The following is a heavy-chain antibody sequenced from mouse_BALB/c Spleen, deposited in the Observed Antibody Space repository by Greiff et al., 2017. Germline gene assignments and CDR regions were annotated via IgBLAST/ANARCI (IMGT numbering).Heavy chain of an antibody. Sequence: EVQVVESGGGLVQPGGSLKLSCAASGFTFSSYGMSWVRQTPDKRLELVATINSNGGSTYYPDSVKGRFTISRDNAKNTLYLQMSSLKSEDTAMYYCAREGWLGYFDYWGQGTTLTVSS. CDR1: GFTFSSYG. CDR3: AREGWLGYFDY. CDR2: INSNGGST. V-gene: IGHV5-6-3*01. D-gene: IGHD2-3*01. J-gene: IGHJ2*01.